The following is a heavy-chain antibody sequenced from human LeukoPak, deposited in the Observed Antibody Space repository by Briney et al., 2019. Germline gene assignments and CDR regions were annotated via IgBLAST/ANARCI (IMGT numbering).Heavy chain of an antibody. CDR3: AKFSGSSYFYYGMDV. J-gene: IGHJ6*02. D-gene: IGHD6-13*01. CDR1: GFTFSSYA. Sequence: GGSLRLSCAASGFTFSSYAMSWVRQAPGKGLEWVSAISGSGGSTYSADSVKGRFTISRDNSKNTLYLEMNSLRPDDTAVYNCAKFSGSSYFYYGMDVWGQGTTVTVSS. V-gene: IGHV3-23*01. CDR2: ISGSGGST.